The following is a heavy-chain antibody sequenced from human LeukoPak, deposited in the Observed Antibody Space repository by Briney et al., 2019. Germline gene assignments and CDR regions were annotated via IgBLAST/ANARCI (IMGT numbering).Heavy chain of an antibody. Sequence: PGRSLRLSCAASGFTFSSYAMHWVRQAPGKGLEWVAVISYDGSNKYYADSVKGRFTISRDNSKNTLYLQMNSLRAEDTAVCYCARDLNSNSGPGYYYDSSGFYSAHGGDYWGQGTLVTVSS. CDR2: ISYDGSNK. V-gene: IGHV3-30*04. CDR1: GFTFSSYA. D-gene: IGHD3-22*01. CDR3: ARDLNSNSGPGYYYDSSGFYSAHGGDY. J-gene: IGHJ4*02.